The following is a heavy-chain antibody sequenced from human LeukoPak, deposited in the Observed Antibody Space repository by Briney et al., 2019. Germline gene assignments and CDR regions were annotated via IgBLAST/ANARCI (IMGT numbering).Heavy chain of an antibody. CDR1: GYTFTGYY. J-gene: IGHJ2*01. Sequence: ASVKVSCKASGYTFTGYYMHWVRQAPGQGLEWMGWMNPNSGNTGYAQKFQGRVTTTRNTSISTAYMELSSLRSEDTAVYYCARTPWYYDSSGYYYGEEYWYFDLWGRGTLVTVSS. CDR3: ARTPWYYDSSGYYYGEEYWYFDL. D-gene: IGHD3-22*01. V-gene: IGHV1-8*02. CDR2: MNPNSGNT.